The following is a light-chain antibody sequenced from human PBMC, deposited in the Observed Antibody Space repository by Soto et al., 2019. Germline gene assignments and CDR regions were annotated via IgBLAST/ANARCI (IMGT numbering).Light chain of an antibody. V-gene: IGKV3-20*01. CDR2: DAS. CDR3: QQYGSSPVT. J-gene: IGKJ4*01. Sequence: IVLTQSPGTLSLSPGERATLSCRASQSVSNNYLAWYQQKPGQAPRLLIYDASNRAADIPDRFSGSGSGTDFTLTISGLEPEDFAVYYCQQYGSSPVTFGGGTKVDI. CDR1: QSVSNNY.